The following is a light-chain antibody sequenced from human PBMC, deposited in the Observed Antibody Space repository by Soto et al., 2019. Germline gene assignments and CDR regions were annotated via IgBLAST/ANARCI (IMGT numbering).Light chain of an antibody. J-gene: IGLJ1*01. CDR1: SSDVGRYNL. CDR2: EVT. V-gene: IGLV2-23*02. CDR3: CSYAGSSTYV. Sequence: QSALTQPASVSGSPGQSIAISCTGASSDVGRYNLVSWYQQQPGKAPKLMIYEVTKRPSGVSNRFSGSKSDNTASLTISGLQAEDEADYYCCSYAGSSTYVFGTGNKVTVL.